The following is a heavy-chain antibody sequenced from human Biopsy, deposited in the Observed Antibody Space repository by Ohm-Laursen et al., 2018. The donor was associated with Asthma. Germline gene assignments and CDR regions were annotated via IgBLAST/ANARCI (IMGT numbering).Heavy chain of an antibody. J-gene: IGHJ4*02. CDR1: GGSISSGTNY. CDR3: AGFCSGGNCPDH. V-gene: IGHV4-61*01. CDR2: IHYSGST. Sequence: SDTLSLTCIVSGGSISSGTNYWSWIRQPPGKGLEWIGNIHYSGSTYSNPSLKSRVTISVDTSKKQISLRLSSVIAADTAVYYCAGFCSGGNCPDHWGQGTLVTVSS. D-gene: IGHD2-15*01.